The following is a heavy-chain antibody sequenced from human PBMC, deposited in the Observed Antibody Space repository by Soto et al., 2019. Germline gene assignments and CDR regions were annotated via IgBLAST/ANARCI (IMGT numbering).Heavy chain of an antibody. CDR2: ISGGGVTT. CDR3: AKGRGGSGSLTPRVDF. Sequence: EVQLLESGGGLVQPGGSLRLSCAASGFTFNNYAMTWVRQAPGKGLEWVSAISGGGVTTSYADSVQGRFPVSRDGSKNTLYLQMSSLRAEDTALYYCAKGRGGSGSLTPRVDFWGQGTLVTVSS. V-gene: IGHV3-23*01. D-gene: IGHD3-10*01. J-gene: IGHJ4*02. CDR1: GFTFNNYA.